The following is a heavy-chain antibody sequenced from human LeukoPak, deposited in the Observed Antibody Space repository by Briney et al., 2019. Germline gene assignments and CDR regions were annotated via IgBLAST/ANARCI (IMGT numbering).Heavy chain of an antibody. CDR3: ARVQAVAGHFDY. CDR1: GGSISIYY. D-gene: IGHD6-19*01. CDR2: IYYSGST. Sequence: SETLSLTCTVSGGSISIYYWSWIRQPPGKGLEWIGYIYYSGSTNYNPSLKSRVTISVDTSKNQFSLKLSSVTAADTAVYYCARVQAVAGHFDYWGQGTLVTVSS. V-gene: IGHV4-59*01. J-gene: IGHJ4*02.